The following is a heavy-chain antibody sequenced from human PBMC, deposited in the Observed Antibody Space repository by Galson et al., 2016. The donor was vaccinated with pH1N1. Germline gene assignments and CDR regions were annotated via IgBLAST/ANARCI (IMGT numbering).Heavy chain of an antibody. J-gene: IGHJ3*02. V-gene: IGHV1-69*02. D-gene: IGHD6-13*01. CDR2: ILPILGIA. CDR3: ARSAAAVGNAFDM. Sequence: LEWMGRILPILGIANYAQKFQGRVTITADKSTSTAYMEVISLRSDDTAVYYCARSAAAVGNAFDMWGQGTKVTVSS.